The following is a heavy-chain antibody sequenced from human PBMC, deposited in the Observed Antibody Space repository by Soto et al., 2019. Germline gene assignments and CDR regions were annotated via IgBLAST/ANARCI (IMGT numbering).Heavy chain of an antibody. CDR3: AKDNWNDLVDY. D-gene: IGHD1-1*01. Sequence: LRLSCAASGFTFSSYGMHWVRQAPGKGLEWVAVISYDGSNKYYADSVKGRFTISRDNSKNTLYLQMNSLRAEDTAVYYCAKDNWNDLVDYWGQGTLVTVSS. CDR1: GFTFSSYG. CDR2: ISYDGSNK. J-gene: IGHJ4*02. V-gene: IGHV3-30*18.